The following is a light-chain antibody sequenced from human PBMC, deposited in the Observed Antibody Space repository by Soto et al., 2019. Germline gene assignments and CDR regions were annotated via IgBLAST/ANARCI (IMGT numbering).Light chain of an antibody. CDR2: NTN. V-gene: IGLV7-46*01. CDR3: LLFYSGPRV. Sequence: QAVVTQEPSLTVSPGGTVTLTCGSSTGAVTSSHYPYWFQQRPGQAPRTLIYNTNNKHSWTPARLSGSLLGGKAALTLSGAQPEDEADYYCLLFYSGPRVFGGGTKLTVL. CDR1: TGAVTSSHY. J-gene: IGLJ2*01.